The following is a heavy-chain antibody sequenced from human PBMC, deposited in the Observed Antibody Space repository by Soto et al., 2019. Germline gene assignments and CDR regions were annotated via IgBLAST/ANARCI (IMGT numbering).Heavy chain of an antibody. CDR1: GFTFSSYW. CDR2: IKQDGSEK. CDR3: ARGSEVVPAAIPYYYYGMDV. V-gene: IGHV3-7*01. Sequence: GGSLRLSCAASGFTFSSYWMSWVRQAPGKGLEWVANIKQDGSEKYYVDSVKGRFTISRDNAKNPLYLQMNSLRAEDTAVYYCARGSEVVPAAIPYYYYGMDVWGQGTTVTVSS. J-gene: IGHJ6*02. D-gene: IGHD2-2*02.